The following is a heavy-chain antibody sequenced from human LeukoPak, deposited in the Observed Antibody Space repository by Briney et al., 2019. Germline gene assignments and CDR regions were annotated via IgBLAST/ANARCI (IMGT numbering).Heavy chain of an antibody. J-gene: IGHJ6*02. V-gene: IGHV3-33*01. CDR2: IWYDGSNK. D-gene: IGHD3-10*01. CDR1: GFTFSSYG. CDR3: ARGAVTMVRGVIVYYGMDV. Sequence: GGSLRLSCAASGFTFSSYGMHWVRQAPGKGLEWVAVIWYDGSNKYYADSVKGRFTIPRDDSKNTLYLQMNSLRAEDTAVYYCARGAVTMVRGVIVYYGMDVWGQGTTVTVSS.